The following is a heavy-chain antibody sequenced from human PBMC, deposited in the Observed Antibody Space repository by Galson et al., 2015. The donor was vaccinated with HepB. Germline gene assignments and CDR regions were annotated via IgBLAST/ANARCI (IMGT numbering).Heavy chain of an antibody. CDR2: TYYRSKWYL. CDR1: GDSVSSNSAA. V-gene: IGHV6-1*01. D-gene: IGHD2-15*01. Sequence: CAISGDSVSSNSAAWNWIRQSSSRGLEWLGRTYYRSKWYLDYAISVKSRITINPDTSKNQFSLQLNSVTPEDTAVYYCARAAIIVVLGSSYYGMDVWGQGTTVTVSS. J-gene: IGHJ6*02. CDR3: ARAAIIVVLGSSYYGMDV.